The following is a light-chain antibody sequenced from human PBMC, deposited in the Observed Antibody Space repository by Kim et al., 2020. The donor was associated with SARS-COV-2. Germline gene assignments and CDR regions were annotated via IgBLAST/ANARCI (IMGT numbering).Light chain of an antibody. J-gene: IGLJ2*01. CDR2: KDV. CDR3: QSADTTGTSVL. CDR1: ALSNQY. Sequence: SVPPARTTSSGDALSNQYSYWYQHKPGPAPLLTIYKDVERPSGIPVRLSGSTSGTTVTLTIIAVQAEDEADYYCQSADTTGTSVLFGGGTRLTVL. V-gene: IGLV3-25*03.